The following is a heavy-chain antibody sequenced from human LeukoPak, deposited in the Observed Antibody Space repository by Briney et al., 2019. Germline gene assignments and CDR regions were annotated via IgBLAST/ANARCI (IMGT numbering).Heavy chain of an antibody. V-gene: IGHV1-8*01. CDR2: MNPNSGNT. J-gene: IGHJ6*02. CDR3: ASVLAGPLGYYYYGMDV. Sequence: ASVKVSCKASGYTFTSYDINWVRQATGQGLEWMGWMNPNSGNTGYAQKFQGRDTMTRNTSISTAYMELSSLRSEDTAVYYCASVLAGPLGYYYYGMDVWGQGTTVTVSS. CDR1: GYTFTSYD. D-gene: IGHD2-8*02.